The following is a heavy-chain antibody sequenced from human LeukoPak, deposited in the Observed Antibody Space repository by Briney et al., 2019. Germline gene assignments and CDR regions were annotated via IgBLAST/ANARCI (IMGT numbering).Heavy chain of an antibody. V-gene: IGHV4-59*01. CDR1: GGSISSYY. J-gene: IGHJ3*02. Sequence: SETLSLTCTVSGGSISSYYWSWIRQPPGKGLEWIGYIYYSGSTNYNPSLKSRVTISVDTSKNQFSLKLSSVTAADTAVYYCARGPAVVPAAISSAFDIWGQGTMVTVSS. CDR3: ARGPAVVPAAISSAFDI. CDR2: IYYSGST. D-gene: IGHD2-2*01.